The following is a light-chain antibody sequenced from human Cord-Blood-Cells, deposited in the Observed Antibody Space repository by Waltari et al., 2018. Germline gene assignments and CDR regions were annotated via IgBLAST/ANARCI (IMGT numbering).Light chain of an antibody. Sequence: DIQMTQSPSSLSASVGDRVTITCQASQNISNYLNWYQQKPGKAPKLLIYDASNLETGVPSRFSGSGSATDVTLTISSLQPEDIATYYCQKYDNLPFTFGPGTKVDIK. J-gene: IGKJ3*01. CDR2: DAS. CDR3: QKYDNLPFT. V-gene: IGKV1-33*01. CDR1: QNISNY.